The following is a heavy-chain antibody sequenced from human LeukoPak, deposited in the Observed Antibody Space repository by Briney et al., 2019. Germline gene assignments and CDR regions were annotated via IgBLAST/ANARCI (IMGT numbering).Heavy chain of an antibody. CDR2: ITQDGSKT. CDR3: ARVLGGYADY. CDR1: GFTFSSYW. Sequence: GGSLRLSCAASGFTFSSYWLSWVRQAPGRGLEGVANITQDGSKTYYVDSVKGRFTISRDNAKNSLYLQMNSLRAEDTAVNYCARVLGGYADYRGQGTLVTVSS. D-gene: IGHD2-2*01. J-gene: IGHJ4*02. V-gene: IGHV3-7*03.